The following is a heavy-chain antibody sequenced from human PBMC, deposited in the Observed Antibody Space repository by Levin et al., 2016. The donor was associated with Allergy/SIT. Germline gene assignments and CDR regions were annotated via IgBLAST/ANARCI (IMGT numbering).Heavy chain of an antibody. J-gene: IGHJ6*02. CDR2: IRSKTYGATT. CDR1: GFTLGDYA. D-gene: IGHD1-7*01. Sequence: GESLKISCTGSGFTLGDYAVSWFRQAPGKGLEWVGFIRSKTYGATTEYAASVKGRFTVSRDDSKSIAHLQMNSLKTEDTAVYYCSRVIRGTGDMTRMDVWGQGTTVTVSS. CDR3: SRVIRGTGDMTRMDV. V-gene: IGHV3-49*03.